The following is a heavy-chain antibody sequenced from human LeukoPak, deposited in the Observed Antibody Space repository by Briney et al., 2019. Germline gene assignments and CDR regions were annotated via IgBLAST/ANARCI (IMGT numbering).Heavy chain of an antibody. V-gene: IGHV1-2*02. J-gene: IGHJ4*02. D-gene: IGHD2-15*01. CDR3: ARDPQEYCGGGSCYLYYFDY. Sequence: ASVKVSCKASGYSFTGYYMHWVRQAPGQGLEWMGWINPNSGGTSYAQKFQGRVTMTRDKSISTAYMELSRLRSDNTAVYYCARDPQEYCGGGSCYLYYFDYWGQGTLVTVSS. CDR2: INPNSGGT. CDR1: GYSFTGYY.